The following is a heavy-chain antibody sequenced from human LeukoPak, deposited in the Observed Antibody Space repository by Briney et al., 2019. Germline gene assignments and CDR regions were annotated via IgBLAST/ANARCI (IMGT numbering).Heavy chain of an antibody. Sequence: PSETLSLTCTVSGGSISSSSYYWGWIRQPPGKGLEWIGSIYYSGSTYYNPSLKSRVTISVDTSKNQFSLKLSSVTAADTAVYYCARHDQSAMVQGVGWFDPWGQGTLVTVSS. J-gene: IGHJ5*02. CDR2: IYYSGST. CDR3: ARHDQSAMVQGVGWFDP. V-gene: IGHV4-39*01. D-gene: IGHD3-10*01. CDR1: GGSISSSSYY.